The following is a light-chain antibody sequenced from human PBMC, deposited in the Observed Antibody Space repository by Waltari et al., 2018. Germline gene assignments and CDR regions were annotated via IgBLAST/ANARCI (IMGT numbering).Light chain of an antibody. CDR3: YSTDSSGTQRV. J-gene: IGLJ2*01. V-gene: IGLV3-10*01. CDR1: ALPKKY. CDR2: EDS. Sequence: SYELTQPPSVSVSPGQAARITCSGDALPKKYAYWYQQKSGQAPVLVIYEDSKRPSGIPERFSGSSSGRTATLTLSGAQVEDEGDYYCYSTDSSGTQRVFGGGTKLTVL.